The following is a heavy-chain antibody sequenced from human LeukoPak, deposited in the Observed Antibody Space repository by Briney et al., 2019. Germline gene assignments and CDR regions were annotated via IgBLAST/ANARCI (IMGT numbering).Heavy chain of an antibody. CDR3: ARDSGWFYFDY. CDR1: GFTFSSYG. V-gene: IGHV3-33*01. CDR2: IWYDGSNK. J-gene: IGHJ4*02. Sequence: TGGSLRLSCAASGFTFSSYGMHWVRQAPGKGLEWVAVIWYDGSNKYYADSVKGRFTISRDNSKNTLYLQMNSLRAEDTAVYYCARDSGWFYFDYWGQGTLVTVSS. D-gene: IGHD6-19*01.